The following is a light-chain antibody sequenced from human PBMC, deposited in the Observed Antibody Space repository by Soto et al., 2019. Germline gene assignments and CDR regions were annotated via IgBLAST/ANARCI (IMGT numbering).Light chain of an antibody. CDR1: QSVRSN. CDR2: ATS. J-gene: IGKJ5*01. V-gene: IGKV3-15*01. Sequence: EIVMTQSPATLSVSPGERATLSCRASQSVRSNVAWYQQKPGQAPRLLIYATSTRATGIPDRFSGSGSGTEFALTISSLQSEDFAGYHCQQYDNKPPITFGQGTRLEIK. CDR3: QQYDNKPPIT.